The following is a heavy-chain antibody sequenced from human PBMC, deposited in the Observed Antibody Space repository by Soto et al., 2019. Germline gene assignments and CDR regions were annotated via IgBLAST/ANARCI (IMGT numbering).Heavy chain of an antibody. CDR3: ARIGWIPA. CDR2: MYQTGTS. CDR1: GRSIISDDW. D-gene: IGHD5-18*01. V-gene: IGHV4-4*02. Sequence: SETLSLTCAVSGRSIISDDWWSWVRQSPGRGLEWLGEMYQTGTSNYNPSLRSRATISLDKSKNQFSLNLSSVTAADTAVYYCARIGWIPAWGQGTLVTVSS. J-gene: IGHJ5*02.